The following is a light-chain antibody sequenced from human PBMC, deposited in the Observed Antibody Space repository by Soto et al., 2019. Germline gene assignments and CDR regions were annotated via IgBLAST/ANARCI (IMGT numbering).Light chain of an antibody. CDR1: SSDVGGYNY. Sequence: QSALAQPASVSGSPGQSITIACTGTSSDVGGYNYVSWYQQHPGKAPKRMIYDVSNPPSGVSNRFSGSKSGNTASLTISGVQAEDEADYYCSSYTSSSTYVVLGGGTKLTVL. J-gene: IGLJ2*01. CDR3: SSYTSSSTYVV. V-gene: IGLV2-14*01. CDR2: DVS.